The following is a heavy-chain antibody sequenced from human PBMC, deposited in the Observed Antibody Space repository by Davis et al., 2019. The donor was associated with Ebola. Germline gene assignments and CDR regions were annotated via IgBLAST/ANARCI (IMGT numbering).Heavy chain of an antibody. D-gene: IGHD5-12*01. Sequence: SGPTLAKPTHTLTLTRTFSGFSLSPSGMRVSWIRQPPGKALEWLARIDWDDDKFYSTSLKTRLTISKDTSKNQVVLTMTNMDPVDTATYYCPRIRSGYDFVFDYWGQGTLVTVSS. J-gene: IGHJ4*02. CDR2: IDWDDDK. CDR1: GFSLSPSGMR. CDR3: PRIRSGYDFVFDY. V-gene: IGHV2-70*04.